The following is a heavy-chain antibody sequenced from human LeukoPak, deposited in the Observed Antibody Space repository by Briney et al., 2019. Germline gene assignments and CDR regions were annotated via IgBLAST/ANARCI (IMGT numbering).Heavy chain of an antibody. V-gene: IGHV4-4*07. Sequence: PETLSLTCTVSGGSISSYHWSWIRQPAGKGLEWIGRIYTSGSTNYNPSLKSRVTMSVDASKNQFSLKLSSVTAADTAVYYCAGVVPAANAGSYVDYWGQGTLVTVSS. CDR1: GGSISSYH. J-gene: IGHJ4*02. CDR3: AGVVPAANAGSYVDY. D-gene: IGHD2-2*01. CDR2: IYTSGST.